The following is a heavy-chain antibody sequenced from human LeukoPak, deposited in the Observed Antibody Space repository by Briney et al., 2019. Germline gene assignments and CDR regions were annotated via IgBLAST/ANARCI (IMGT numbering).Heavy chain of an antibody. J-gene: IGHJ3*02. CDR2: IYYSGST. V-gene: IGHV4-39*01. CDR3: ARHPGYTRIHDAFDI. CDR1: GGSISSSSYY. Sequence: SETLSLTCTASGGSISSSSYYWGWIRQPPGKGLEWIGSIYYSGSTYYNPSLKSRVTISVDTSKNQFSLKLSSVTAAGTAVYYCARHPGYTRIHDAFDIWGQGTMVTVSS. D-gene: IGHD3-16*02.